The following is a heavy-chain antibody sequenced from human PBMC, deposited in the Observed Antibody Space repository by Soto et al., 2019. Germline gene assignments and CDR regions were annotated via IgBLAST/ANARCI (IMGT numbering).Heavy chain of an antibody. CDR2: ISAYNGNT. J-gene: IGHJ1*01. Sequence: ASVKVSCKASGYTFTSYGISWVRQAPGQGLEWMGWISAYNGNTNYAQKLRGRVTMTTDTSTSTAYMELRSLRSDDTAVYYCARGEGSGWYGEYFQHWGQGTLVTVSS. CDR1: GYTFTSYG. V-gene: IGHV1-18*01. D-gene: IGHD6-19*01. CDR3: ARGEGSGWYGEYFQH.